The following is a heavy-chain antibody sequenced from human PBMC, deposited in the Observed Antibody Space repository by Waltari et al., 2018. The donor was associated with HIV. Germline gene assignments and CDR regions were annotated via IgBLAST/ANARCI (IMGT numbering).Heavy chain of an antibody. CDR2: MNANSGGT. Sequence: QVQPVQSGAEVKKTGASVKVSCNAYRYPYTGDYMRWGRRAPGQRRVRMGWMNANSGGTNYAQRSQGRVTMTGETSISTAYTVLSRLRSDVRAVYYCAREGKALTYPRVPKDQYKYWYFDLWGRGTLVTVSS. D-gene: IGHD1-1*01. J-gene: IGHJ2*01. CDR3: AREGKALTYPRVPKDQYKYWYFDL. V-gene: IGHV1-2*02. CDR1: RYPYTGDY.